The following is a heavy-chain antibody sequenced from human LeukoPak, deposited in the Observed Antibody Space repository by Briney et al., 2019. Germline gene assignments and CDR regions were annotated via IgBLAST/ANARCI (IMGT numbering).Heavy chain of an antibody. J-gene: IGHJ5*02. CDR3: ARTGAVAGIGWFDP. V-gene: IGHV4-59*08. D-gene: IGHD6-19*01. CDR2: IYYSGST. CDR1: GGSISSYY. Sequence: SETLSLTCTVSGGSISSYYWSWIRQPPGKGLEWTGYIYYSGSTNYNPSLKSRVTISVDTSKNQFSLKLSSVTAADTAVYYCARTGAVAGIGWFDPWGQGTLVTVSS.